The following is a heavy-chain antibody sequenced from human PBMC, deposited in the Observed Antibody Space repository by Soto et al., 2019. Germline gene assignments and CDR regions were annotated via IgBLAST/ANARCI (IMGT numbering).Heavy chain of an antibody. Sequence: SETLSLTCNVSVASISSGGYYWSWIRQHPGKGLEWIGYIYYSGSTYYNPSLKSRVTISVDTSKNQFSLKLSSVTAADTAVYYCATCPGEGPRFDPWGQGTLVTVSS. V-gene: IGHV4-31*03. CDR3: ATCPGEGPRFDP. D-gene: IGHD3-10*01. CDR2: IYYSGST. J-gene: IGHJ5*02. CDR1: VASISSGGYY.